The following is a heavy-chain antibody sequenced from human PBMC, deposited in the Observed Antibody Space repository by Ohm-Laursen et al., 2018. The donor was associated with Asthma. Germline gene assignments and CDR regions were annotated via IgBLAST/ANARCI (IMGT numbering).Heavy chain of an antibody. CDR3: ARDGRLRGSFDY. CDR1: GGSISSGGYY. D-gene: IGHD3-10*01. Sequence: SQTLSLTCTVSGGSISSGGYYWSWIRQHPGKGLEWIGYIYYSGNTFYNPSLKSRVAISVDTSKNQFSLNLSSVTAADTALYYCARDGRLRGSFDYWGQGTLVTVSS. V-gene: IGHV4-31*02. CDR2: IYYSGNT. J-gene: IGHJ4*02.